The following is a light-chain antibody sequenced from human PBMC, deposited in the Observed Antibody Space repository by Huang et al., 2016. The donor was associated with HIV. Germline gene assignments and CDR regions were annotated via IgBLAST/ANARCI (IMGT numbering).Light chain of an antibody. V-gene: IGKV1D-13*01. Sequence: AIQLTQSPSSLSASVGDRVTITCRASRGISSGLAWYQQKPGKAPKLLIFDASSLESGVPSRCSGIGSGTDFTLTISSLQPEDFATYYCQQFNNYLTFGQGTRLEIQ. J-gene: IGKJ5*01. CDR3: QQFNNYLT. CDR1: RGISSG. CDR2: DAS.